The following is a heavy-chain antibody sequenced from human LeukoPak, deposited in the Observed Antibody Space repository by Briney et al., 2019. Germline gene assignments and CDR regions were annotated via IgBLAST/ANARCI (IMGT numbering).Heavy chain of an antibody. J-gene: IGHJ4*02. CDR3: AKDQWYSSSSDLFDY. Sequence: GGSLRLSCAASGFTFDTFIMHWVRQAPGKGLEWLTFIRVGGPYGTEHFYADSVKGRFTISSDNSKNTLFLQMNRLRPEDTAVYYCAKDQWYSSSSDLFDYWGQGTLVTVSS. V-gene: IGHV3-30*02. CDR1: GFTFDTFI. CDR2: IRVGGPYGTEH. D-gene: IGHD6-6*01.